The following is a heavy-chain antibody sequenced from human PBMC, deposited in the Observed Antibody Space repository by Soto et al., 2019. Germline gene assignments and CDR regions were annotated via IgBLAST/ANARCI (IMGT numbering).Heavy chain of an antibody. Sequence: SETLSLTCTVSGGSISSYYWSWIRQPPGKGLEWIGYIYYSGSTNYNPSLKSRVTISVDTSKNQFSLKLSSVTAADTAVYYCARVRDYSNYYYYYFMDVWGKGTKVTVSS. J-gene: IGHJ6*03. D-gene: IGHD4-4*01. V-gene: IGHV4-59*01. CDR2: IYYSGST. CDR3: ARVRDYSNYYYYYFMDV. CDR1: GGSISSYY.